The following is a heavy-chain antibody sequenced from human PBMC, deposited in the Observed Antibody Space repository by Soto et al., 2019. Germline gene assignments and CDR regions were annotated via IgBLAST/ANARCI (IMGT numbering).Heavy chain of an antibody. CDR2: ITTGSTYI. J-gene: IGHJ4*02. V-gene: IGHV3-21*01. CDR3: ARVGSGYDLYYFDC. CDR1: GFTFSSYS. D-gene: IGHD5-12*01. Sequence: EVQLVESGGGLVKPGGSLRLSCAPSGFTFSSYSMNWVRQAPGKGLEWVSSITTGSTYIYYADSVKGRFTISRDNAKNSLYLQMNSLRAEDTAVYYCARVGSGYDLYYFDCWGQGTLVTVSS.